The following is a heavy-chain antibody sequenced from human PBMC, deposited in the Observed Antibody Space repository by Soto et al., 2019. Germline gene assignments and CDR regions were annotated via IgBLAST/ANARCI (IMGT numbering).Heavy chain of an antibody. CDR1: GGSISSGDYY. J-gene: IGHJ5*02. Sequence: SETLSLTCTVSGGSISSGDYYWSWVRQPPGKGLEWIGYIYYSGSTYYNPSLKSRVTISVDTSKNQFSLKLSSVTAADTAVYYCARGAWLLSYDTNWFDPWGQGTLVTVSS. V-gene: IGHV4-30-4*01. CDR3: ARGAWLLSYDTNWFDP. D-gene: IGHD3-22*01. CDR2: IYYSGST.